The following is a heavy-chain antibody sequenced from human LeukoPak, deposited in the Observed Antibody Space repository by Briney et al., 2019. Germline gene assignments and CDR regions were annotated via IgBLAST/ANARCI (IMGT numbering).Heavy chain of an antibody. V-gene: IGHV3-23*01. Sequence: GGSLRLSCAASGFTVSSNYMSWVRQAPGKGLEWVSAISGSGGSTYYADSVKGRFTISRDNSKNTLYLQMNSLRAEDTAVYYCAKDYAVGSIDYWGQGTLVTVSS. D-gene: IGHD3-16*01. J-gene: IGHJ4*02. CDR2: ISGSGGST. CDR3: AKDYAVGSIDY. CDR1: GFTVSSNY.